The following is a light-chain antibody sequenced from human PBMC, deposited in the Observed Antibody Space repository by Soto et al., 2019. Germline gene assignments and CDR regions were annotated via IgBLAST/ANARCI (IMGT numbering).Light chain of an antibody. J-gene: IGKJ2*01. Sequence: DLQMTQSPSSLSASVGDRVTITCRASETINKNLNWYQQKPGQAPNLLIYSASDFQRGVPSRFSGSGSGTELTLTISSLKPEDLATYYCQQSFRTPYTFGQGTDLEI. V-gene: IGKV1-39*01. CDR3: QQSFRTPYT. CDR2: SAS. CDR1: ETINKN.